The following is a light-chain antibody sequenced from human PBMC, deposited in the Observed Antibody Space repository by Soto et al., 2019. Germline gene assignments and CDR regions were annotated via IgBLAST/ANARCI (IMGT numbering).Light chain of an antibody. Sequence: EMVLMQSPGTLSLSPGESATLXXRASQSFRGLLAWYQQKPGQAPRLXIYDAYTRATGIPPRFSGSGPGTDFTLTISSLEPEDSAVYYCQQRHMWPITFGQGTRLEIK. CDR3: QQRHMWPIT. J-gene: IGKJ5*01. V-gene: IGKV3-11*01. CDR2: DAY. CDR1: QSFRGL.